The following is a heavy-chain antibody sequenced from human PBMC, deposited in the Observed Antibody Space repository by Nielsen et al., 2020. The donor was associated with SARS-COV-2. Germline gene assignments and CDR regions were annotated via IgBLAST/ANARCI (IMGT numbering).Heavy chain of an antibody. Sequence: GESLKISCAASGFTFSKFPMHWVRQAPGKGLEWLAIISYGGDNEHYADSVKGRFTMSRDNARDTVSLQMNSVRAEDTAVYYCARESREMIHLVRGMITTNLLVGFMDVWGKGTTVSVSS. V-gene: IGHV3-30*07. CDR1: GFTFSKFP. D-gene: IGHD3-10*01. J-gene: IGHJ6*03. CDR3: ARESREMIHLVRGMITTNLLVGFMDV. CDR2: ISYGGDNE.